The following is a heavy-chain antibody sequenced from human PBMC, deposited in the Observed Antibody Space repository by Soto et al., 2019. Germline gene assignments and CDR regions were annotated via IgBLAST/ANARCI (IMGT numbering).Heavy chain of an antibody. CDR1: GFTFRNYG. V-gene: IGHV3-30*18. CDR3: AKDPRDYGDYIYYFDN. D-gene: IGHD4-17*01. J-gene: IGHJ4*02. CDR2: ISYDGKDM. Sequence: PGGSLRLSCAASGFTFRNYGMHWVRQLPGGGLQWVSYISYDGKDMYYADSVRGRFTVSRDNSKNSLSLQMSALRPEDTAVYYCAKDPRDYGDYIYYFDNCGQGVQVTVSS.